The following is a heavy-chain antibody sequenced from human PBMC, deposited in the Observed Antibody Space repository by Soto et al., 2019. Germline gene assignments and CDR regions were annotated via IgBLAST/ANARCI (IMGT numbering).Heavy chain of an antibody. CDR2: IRSKAYGGST. Sequence: GGSLRLSCSASGFTFGDYALTWVRQAPGKGLEWVGFIRSKAYGGSTDYAASVKGRFTISRDDSKSTAYLQLNSLKTEDTAVYYCTRDLDPPDWVLGYAHGMDVWGQGTSVTVSS. D-gene: IGHD5-12*01. J-gene: IGHJ6*02. V-gene: IGHV3-49*04. CDR1: GFTFGDYA. CDR3: TRDLDPPDWVLGYAHGMDV.